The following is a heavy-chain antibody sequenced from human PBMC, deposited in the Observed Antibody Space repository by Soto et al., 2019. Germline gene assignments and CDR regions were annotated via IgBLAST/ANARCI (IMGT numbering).Heavy chain of an antibody. Sequence: QVKLVQSGTEVKKPGASIKVSCKASGYSLATSGMSWVRQAPGQGLEWMGWISAYNGNTNYDQNLQDRVTMTTDTSTNTAYLEVRNLRSDDTAVYYCARAGQYYDASGYANWGQGTLVTVSS. V-gene: IGHV1-18*01. J-gene: IGHJ4*02. CDR3: ARAGQYYDASGYAN. CDR2: ISAYNGNT. D-gene: IGHD3-22*01. CDR1: GYSLATSG.